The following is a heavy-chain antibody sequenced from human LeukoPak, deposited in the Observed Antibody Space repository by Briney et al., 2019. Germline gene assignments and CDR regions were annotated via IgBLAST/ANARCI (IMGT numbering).Heavy chain of an antibody. CDR2: ISYDGSNK. Sequence: GGSLRLSCAASGFTFSSHAMHWVRQAPGKGLEWVVVISYDGSNKYYADSVKGRFTISRDNSRNTVFLQVNSLRAEDTAVYYCAKGYSSTSYCLDYWGQGTLVTVSS. V-gene: IGHV3-30*18. D-gene: IGHD2-2*01. CDR1: GFTFSSHA. J-gene: IGHJ4*02. CDR3: AKGYSSTSYCLDY.